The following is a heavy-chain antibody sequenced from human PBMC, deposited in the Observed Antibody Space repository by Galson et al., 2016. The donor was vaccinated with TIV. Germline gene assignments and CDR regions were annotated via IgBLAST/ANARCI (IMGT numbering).Heavy chain of an antibody. J-gene: IGHJ4*02. Sequence: SLRLSCAASGFTFSNYVMGWVRQAPGKGLEWVSSISDTGISRYYADSVKGRFTISRDNSRNMLYLQMNSLRAEDTALYFCAEFAMLGKIAIHFDYWGQGTLLTVSS. V-gene: IGHV3-23*01. CDR1: GFTFSNYV. CDR2: ISDTGISR. D-gene: IGHD2-2*02. CDR3: AEFAMLGKIAIHFDY.